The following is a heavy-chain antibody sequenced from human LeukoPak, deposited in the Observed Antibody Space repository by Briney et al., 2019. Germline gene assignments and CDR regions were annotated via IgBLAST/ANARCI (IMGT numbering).Heavy chain of an antibody. CDR2: INPNSGGT. CDR3: ARAMSSYSSGWYFDY. Sequence: ASLKVSCKASGYTFTGYYMHSVRQAPGQGLEWMGWINPNSGGTNYAQKFQGWVTMTRDTSISTAYMELSRLRSDDTAVYYCARAMSSYSSGWYFDYWGQGTLVTVSS. J-gene: IGHJ4*02. V-gene: IGHV1-2*04. D-gene: IGHD6-19*01. CDR1: GYTFTGYY.